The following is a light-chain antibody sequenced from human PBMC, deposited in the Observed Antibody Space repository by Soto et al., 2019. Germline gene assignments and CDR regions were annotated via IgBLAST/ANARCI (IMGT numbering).Light chain of an antibody. J-gene: IGLJ1*01. CDR2: EVT. CDR3: SSDAGSNNFV. CDR1: SSDVGYYDY. V-gene: IGLV2-8*01. Sequence: QSVLTQPPSASGFPGQSVTISCTGTSSDVGYYDYVSWYQQHPGKAPKLVIYEVTKRPSGVPDRVSASKSGNTASLTVSGLRAEDEAEYYCSSDAGSNNFVFGSGTKLTVL.